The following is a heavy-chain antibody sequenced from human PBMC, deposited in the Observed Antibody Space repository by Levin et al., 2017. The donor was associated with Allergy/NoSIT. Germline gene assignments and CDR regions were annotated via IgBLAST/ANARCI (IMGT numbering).Heavy chain of an antibody. CDR1: GGSIRSGTHC. J-gene: IGHJ5*02. CDR3: ASPGWGGNWFDP. Sequence: SQTLSLTCTVSGGSIRSGTHCWGWIRQPPGKGLEWIGSVHYSGTTYYNPSLKSRVTISVDTSKNQFSLRLNSVTAADTAVYFCASPGWGGNWFDPWGQGTLVTVSS. CDR2: VHYSGTT. V-gene: IGHV4-39*01. D-gene: IGHD3-16*01.